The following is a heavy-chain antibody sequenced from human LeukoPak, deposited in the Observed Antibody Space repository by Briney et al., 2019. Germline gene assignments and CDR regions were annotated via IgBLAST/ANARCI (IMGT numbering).Heavy chain of an antibody. CDR1: RFSFSTYA. CDR3: AKQGSMFGVYYYFDS. Sequence: GGSLRLSCAASRFSFSTYAMSWVRQAPGKGLVWVSAISNSGDSTYYADSVKGRFTISRDNSKNTLYLQMNSLRAEDTAIYYCAKQGSMFGVYYYFDSWGQGILVTVSS. CDR2: ISNSGDST. V-gene: IGHV3-23*01. J-gene: IGHJ4*02. D-gene: IGHD3-16*01.